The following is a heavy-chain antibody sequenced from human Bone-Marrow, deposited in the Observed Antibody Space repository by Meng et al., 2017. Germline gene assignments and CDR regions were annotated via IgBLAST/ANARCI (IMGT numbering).Heavy chain of an antibody. CDR2: MKSNVDGETV. Sequence: EVQLVGCGGGLVQPGGSLRLSCAASGLTFSDHYMDWVRQAPGKGLEWVGRMKSNVDGETVDYAAAVKGRFFISRDDSENTFYLQMNSLKTEDTAVYYCSGHVDYWGHGTLVTVSS. J-gene: IGHJ4*01. CDR3: SGHVDY. V-gene: IGHV3-15*01. CDR1: GLTFSDHY.